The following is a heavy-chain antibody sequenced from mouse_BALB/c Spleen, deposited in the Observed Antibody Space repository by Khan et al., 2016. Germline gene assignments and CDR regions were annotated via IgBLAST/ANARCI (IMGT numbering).Heavy chain of an antibody. D-gene: IGHD1-1*01. CDR3: ARGRSYFFDF. Sequence: EVQLQESGPGLVKPSQSLSLTCTVTGYSITSDYAWNWIRQFPGNKLEWMGYISYSGITSYNPSLKSRISITRDTSKNQFFLQLNSVTTEDTATYNCARGRSYFFDFWGQVTTLTVSS. V-gene: IGHV3-2*02. CDR1: GYSITSDYA. CDR2: ISYSGIT. J-gene: IGHJ2*01.